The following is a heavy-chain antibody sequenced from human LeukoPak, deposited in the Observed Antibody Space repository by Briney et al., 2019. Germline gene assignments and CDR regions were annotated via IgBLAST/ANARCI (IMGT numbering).Heavy chain of an antibody. Sequence: SETLSLTCAVYGGSFSDYYWSWIRQPPGKGLEWIGEINHSGSTNYNPSLKSRVTISVDTSKTQFSLRLSSVTAADTAVYYCARQTGSGLFILPGGQGTLVTVSS. V-gene: IGHV4-34*01. J-gene: IGHJ4*02. CDR1: GGSFSDYY. D-gene: IGHD3/OR15-3a*01. CDR3: ARQTGSGLFILP. CDR2: INHSGST.